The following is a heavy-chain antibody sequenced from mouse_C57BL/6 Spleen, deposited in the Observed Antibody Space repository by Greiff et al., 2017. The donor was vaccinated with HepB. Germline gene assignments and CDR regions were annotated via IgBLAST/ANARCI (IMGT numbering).Heavy chain of an antibody. J-gene: IGHJ3*01. CDR1: GYAFSSYW. V-gene: IGHV1-80*01. CDR2: IYPGDGDT. Sequence: VQLQQSGAELVKPGASVKISCKASGYAFSSYWMNWVKQRPGKGLEWIGQIYPGDGDTNYNGKFKGKATLTADKSSSTAYMQLSSLTSEDSAVYLCARGMVVEGAWFAYWGQGTLVTVSA. D-gene: IGHD1-1*01. CDR3: ARGMVVEGAWFAY.